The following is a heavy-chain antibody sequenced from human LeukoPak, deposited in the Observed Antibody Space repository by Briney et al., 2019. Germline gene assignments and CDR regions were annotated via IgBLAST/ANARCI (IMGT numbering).Heavy chain of an antibody. D-gene: IGHD3-9*01. V-gene: IGHV1-2*02. CDR2: IYPNSGGT. J-gene: IGHJ4*02. Sequence: AAVKVSCKASAYTFTGYYMHWVRQAPGQGLEWMGWIYPNSGGTNYAQKFQDRVSMTRDTSISTAYMHLSRLRSADTAVYYCARSPHILTGENFDYWGQGTLLTVSS. CDR3: ARSPHILTGENFDY. CDR1: AYTFTGYY.